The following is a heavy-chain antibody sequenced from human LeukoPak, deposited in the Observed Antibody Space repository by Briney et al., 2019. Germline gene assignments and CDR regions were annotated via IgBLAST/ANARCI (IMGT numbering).Heavy chain of an antibody. J-gene: IGHJ5*02. CDR1: GFTFDDYA. Sequence: GGSLRLSCAASGFTFDDYAMHWVRQAPGKGLEWVSGISWNSGSIGYADSVKGRFTISRDSAKNSLYLQMNSLRAEDTALYYCAKAYPRSSSWYNNWFDPWGQGTLVTVSS. D-gene: IGHD6-13*01. CDR2: ISWNSGSI. CDR3: AKAYPRSSSWYNNWFDP. V-gene: IGHV3-9*01.